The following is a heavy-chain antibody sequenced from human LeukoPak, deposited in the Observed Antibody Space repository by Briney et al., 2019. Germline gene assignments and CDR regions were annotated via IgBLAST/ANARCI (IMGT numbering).Heavy chain of an antibody. CDR2: IYSGGST. CDR1: GFTVSSNY. V-gene: IGHV3-53*01. D-gene: IGHD2-2*02. Sequence: GGSLRLSCAASGFTVSSNYMSWVRQAPGKGLEWVSVIYSGGSTYYADSVKGRFTISRDNSKNTLYLQMNSLRAEDTAVYYCARPGYTQGQNAFDIWGQGTMVTVSS. CDR3: ARPGYTQGQNAFDI. J-gene: IGHJ3*02.